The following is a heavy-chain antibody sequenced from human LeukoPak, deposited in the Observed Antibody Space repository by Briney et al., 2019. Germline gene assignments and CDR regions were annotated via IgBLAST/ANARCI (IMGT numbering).Heavy chain of an antibody. D-gene: IGHD5-12*01. CDR1: GFPFDDYI. Sequence: PGGSLRLSCAASGFPFDDYIMHWVRQAPGKGLEWVSLITWDGGRTDYADSVKGRFTISRDNNKNSLYLQMNRLRTEDTALYYCAKDSRGYDYHYYYYMDVWGKGTTVTVSS. CDR3: AKDSRGYDYHYYYYMDV. V-gene: IGHV3-43*01. CDR2: ITWDGGRT. J-gene: IGHJ6*03.